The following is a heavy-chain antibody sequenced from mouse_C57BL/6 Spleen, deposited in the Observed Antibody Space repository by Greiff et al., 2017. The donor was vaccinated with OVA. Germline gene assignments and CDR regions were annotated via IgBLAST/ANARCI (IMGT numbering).Heavy chain of an antibody. CDR2: ISYDGSN. V-gene: IGHV3-6*01. CDR1: GYSITSGYY. D-gene: IGHD1-3*01. J-gene: IGHJ2*01. Sequence: EVKLMESGPGLVKPSQSLSLTCSVTGYSITSGYYWNWIRQFPGNKLEWMGYISYDGSNNYNPSLKNRISITRDTSKNQFFLKLNSVTTEDTATYYCATLKGGFDYWGQGTTLTVSS. CDR3: ATLKGGFDY.